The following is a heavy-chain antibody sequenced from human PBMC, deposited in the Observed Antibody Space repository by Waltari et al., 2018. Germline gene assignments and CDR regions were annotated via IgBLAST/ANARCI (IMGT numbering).Heavy chain of an antibody. Sequence: PSETLSLTCAVYGASFSDYYWGWVRQPPGKGLEWIGQIRHPGSTNYNPSLKSRVTISIDTPRSQFSLRLSSVTAADTALYFCTRGGNYDFWSHRPFVDPWGQGTLVTVSS. J-gene: IGHJ5*02. D-gene: IGHD3-3*01. CDR1: GASFSDYY. CDR3: TRGGNYDFWSHRPFVDP. CDR2: IRHPGST. V-gene: IGHV4-34*01.